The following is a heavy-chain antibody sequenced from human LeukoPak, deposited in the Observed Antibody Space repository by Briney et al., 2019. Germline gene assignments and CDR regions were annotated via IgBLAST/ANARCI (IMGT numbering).Heavy chain of an antibody. CDR1: GGSISSYY. D-gene: IGHD3-10*01. CDR3: ARRGGYYYGSGSSFWFDY. J-gene: IGHJ4*02. Sequence: PSETLSLTCTVSGGSISSYYWSWIRQPPGKGLEWIGSIYYSGSTYYNPSLKSRVTISVDTSKNQFSLKLSSVTAADTAVYYCARRGGYYYGSGSSFWFDYWGQGTLVTVSS. V-gene: IGHV4-39*01. CDR2: IYYSGST.